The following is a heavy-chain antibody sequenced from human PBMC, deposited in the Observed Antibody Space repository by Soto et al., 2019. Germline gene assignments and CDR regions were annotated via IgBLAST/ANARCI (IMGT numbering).Heavy chain of an antibody. D-gene: IGHD6-6*01. V-gene: IGHV1-18*03. Sequence: GASVKVSCKASGYTFTSYGISWVRQAPGQGLEWMGWISAYNGNTNYAQKLQGRVTMTTDTSTSTAYMELRSLRSDDMAVYYCARGFTVWQLAEATLDYWGQGTLVTVSS. CDR3: ARGFTVWQLAEATLDY. CDR1: GYTFTSYG. CDR2: ISAYNGNT. J-gene: IGHJ4*02.